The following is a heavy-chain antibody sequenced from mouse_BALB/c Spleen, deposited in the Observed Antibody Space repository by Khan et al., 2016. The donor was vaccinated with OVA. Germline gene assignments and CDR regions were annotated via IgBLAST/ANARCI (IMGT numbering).Heavy chain of an antibody. CDR3: ARSVTITTVVATDFDY. Sequence: EVQLQESGPGLVKPSQSLSLTCTVTGYSITSDYAWNWIRQFPGNKLEWMGYISYSGRTSYNPSLTSRISITRDPSNNQFFLQLNSVTTEDTATYYCARSVTITTVVATDFDYWGQGTTLTVSS. CDR1: GYSITSDYA. J-gene: IGHJ2*01. D-gene: IGHD1-1*01. V-gene: IGHV3-2*02. CDR2: ISYSGRT.